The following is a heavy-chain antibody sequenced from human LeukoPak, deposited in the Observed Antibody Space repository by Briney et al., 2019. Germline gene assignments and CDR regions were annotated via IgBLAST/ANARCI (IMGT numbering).Heavy chain of an antibody. J-gene: IGHJ4*02. Sequence: GGSLRLSCAASGFTFSSYAMHWVRQAPGKGLEWVAVISYDGSNKYYADSVKGRFTISRDNSENTLYLQMNSLRAEDTAVYYCARECLAAAGTCFDYWGQGTLVTVSS. V-gene: IGHV3-30*04. CDR3: ARECLAAAGTCFDY. CDR2: ISYDGSNK. CDR1: GFTFSSYA. D-gene: IGHD6-13*01.